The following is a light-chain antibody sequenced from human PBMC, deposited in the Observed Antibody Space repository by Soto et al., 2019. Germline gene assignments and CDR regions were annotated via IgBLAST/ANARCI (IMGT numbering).Light chain of an antibody. Sequence: QLVLTQSPSASASLGASVKLTCTLSSGHSSYAIAWHQQQPEKGPRYLMKLNNDGSHSKGDGIPDRFSGSSSGAERYLTISSRQSEDEADYYWQTWGTGTGVFGGGTKLTVL. CDR1: SGHSSYA. CDR3: QTWGTGTGV. V-gene: IGLV4-69*01. CDR2: LNNDGSH. J-gene: IGLJ3*02.